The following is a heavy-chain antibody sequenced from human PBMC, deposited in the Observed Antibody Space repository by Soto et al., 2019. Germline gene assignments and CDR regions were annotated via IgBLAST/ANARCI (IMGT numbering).Heavy chain of an antibody. CDR2: IYRGGSTV. CDR3: AKRIVGTTGHAFDV. D-gene: IGHD1-26*01. CDR1: GFTFSDFH. V-gene: IGHV3-11*01. Sequence: GGSLRLSCAASGFTFSDFHMSWIRQAPGKGLEWISYIYRGGSTVYYADSVKGRFTISRDNAKNSLYLQMNGLRVEDTALYYCAKRIVGTTGHAFDVWGQGTTVTVSS. J-gene: IGHJ6*02.